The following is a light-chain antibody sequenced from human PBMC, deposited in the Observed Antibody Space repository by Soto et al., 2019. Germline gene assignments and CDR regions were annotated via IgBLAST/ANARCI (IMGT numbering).Light chain of an antibody. CDR1: QGISNY. J-gene: IGKJ1*01. V-gene: IGKV1-27*01. Sequence: DIQMTQSPSSLSAAVGDRVTITCRASQGISNYLAWYQQKPGKVPKLLIYAASTLQSGVPSRFSGSGSGTDFHLTLSRLQPEDVATYSRQQYNDAPWTFGPGTKVEIK. CDR2: AAS. CDR3: QQYNDAPWT.